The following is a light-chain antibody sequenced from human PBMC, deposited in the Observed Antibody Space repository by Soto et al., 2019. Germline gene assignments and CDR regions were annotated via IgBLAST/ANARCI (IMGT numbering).Light chain of an antibody. Sequence: EIVWTQSPGTLSLSPGERATLSCRASQSVTSNYLAWYKQKPGQAPRLLIYGASTRATGIPARFSGSGSGTDFTLTIRRLEPEDFAVDYCQQYGSSGTFGQGTKVDIK. CDR3: QQYGSSGT. V-gene: IGKV3-20*01. CDR1: QSVTSNY. CDR2: GAS. J-gene: IGKJ1*01.